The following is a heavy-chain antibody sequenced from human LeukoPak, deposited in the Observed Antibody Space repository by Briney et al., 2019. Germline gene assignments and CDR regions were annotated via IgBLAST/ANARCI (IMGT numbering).Heavy chain of an antibody. V-gene: IGHV7-4-1*02. J-gene: IGHJ6*02. D-gene: IGHD6-19*01. CDR2: INTNTGNP. CDR3: ARVYSSGWYDL. CDR1: GYTLTELS. Sequence: ASVKVSCKVSGYTLTELSMHWVRQAPGQGLEWMGWINTNTGNPTYAQGFTGRFVFSLDTSVSTAYLQISSLKAEDTAVYYCARVYSSGWYDLWGQGTTVTVSS.